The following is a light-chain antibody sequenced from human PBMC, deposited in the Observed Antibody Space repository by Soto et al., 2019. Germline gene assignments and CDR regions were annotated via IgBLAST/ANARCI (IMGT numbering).Light chain of an antibody. CDR1: SSNIGSNT. J-gene: IGLJ2*01. V-gene: IGLV1-44*01. CDR3: AAWDDSLNGVV. Sequence: QSVLTQPPSASGTPGQRVTISCSGSSSNIGSNTVNWYQQLPGTAPKLLIYSNNQRPSGVPDRSSGSKSGTSASLAISGLQSEDVADYYCAAWDDSLNGVVFGGGTKLTVL. CDR2: SNN.